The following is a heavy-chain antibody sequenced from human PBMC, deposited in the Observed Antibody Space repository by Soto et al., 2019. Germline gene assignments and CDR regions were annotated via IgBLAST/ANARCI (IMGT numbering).Heavy chain of an antibody. CDR1: GFTFSSYS. CDR2: ISSSSSYI. CDR3: ARDGRWQQLPQRDYYYYGMDV. Sequence: PGGSLRLSCAASGFTFSSYSMNWVRQAPGKGLEWVSSISSSSSYIYYADSVKGRFTISRDNAKNSLYLQMNSLRAEDTAVYYCARDGRWQQLPQRDYYYYGMDVWGQGTTVTISS. D-gene: IGHD6-13*01. V-gene: IGHV3-21*01. J-gene: IGHJ6*02.